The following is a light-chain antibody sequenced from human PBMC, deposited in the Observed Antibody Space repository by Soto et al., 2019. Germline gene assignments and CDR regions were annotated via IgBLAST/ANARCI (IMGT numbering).Light chain of an antibody. J-gene: IGKJ5*01. V-gene: IGKV1-5*01. CDR2: DAS. Sequence: DIQMTQSPSSLAVSVGDRCTSTCRAIQSISSWLAWYQQKPGKAPKLLIYDASTLQSGVPSRFSGSGSGTEFTLTISSLQPEDFATFYCQQRSGYPITFGQGTRLEIK. CDR1: QSISSW. CDR3: QQRSGYPIT.